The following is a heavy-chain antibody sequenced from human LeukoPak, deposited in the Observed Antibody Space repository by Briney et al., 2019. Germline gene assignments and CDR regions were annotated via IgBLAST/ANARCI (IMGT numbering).Heavy chain of an antibody. V-gene: IGHV3-30*03. J-gene: IGHJ3*02. Sequence: GGSLRLSCAASGFTFSSYSMNWVRQAPGKGLEWVAVISYDGSSKYYADSVKGRFTISRDNSKNTLYLQMNSLRAEDTAVYYCARSEGYGDYSDAFDIWGQGTMVTVSS. CDR3: ARSEGYGDYSDAFDI. CDR2: ISYDGSSK. CDR1: GFTFSSYS. D-gene: IGHD4-17*01.